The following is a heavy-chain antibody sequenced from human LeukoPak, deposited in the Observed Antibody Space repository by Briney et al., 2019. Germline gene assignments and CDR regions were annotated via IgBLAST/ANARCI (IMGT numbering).Heavy chain of an antibody. D-gene: IGHD3-10*01. J-gene: IGHJ6*03. CDR1: GGSIRSNSYY. V-gene: IGHV4-39*01. CDR3: ATGSSRYYHYMDV. Sequence: SETLSLTCTVSGGSIRSNSYYWGWIRQPPGKGLEWIGSIYFSGNTYYNPSLKSRVTISVDTSKYQFSLKLSSVTAADTAVYYCATGSSRYYHYMDVWGKGTTVTVSS. CDR2: IYFSGNT.